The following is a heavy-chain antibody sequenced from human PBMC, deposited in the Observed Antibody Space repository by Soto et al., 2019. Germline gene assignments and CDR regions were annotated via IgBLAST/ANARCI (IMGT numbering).Heavy chain of an antibody. J-gene: IGHJ4*02. CDR3: ARVPLASSGWDIYFYS. CDR2: ISSTSSYI. D-gene: IGHD6-19*01. Sequence: EVQLVESGGGLVKPGGSLRVSCAASGFTFKTYSVNWVRQAPGKGLEWVSSISSTSSYIYYADSVKGRFTVSRDNAKNSLYLQMNSLRAEDTAVYYCARVPLASSGWDIYFYSWGLGTLVTVSS. V-gene: IGHV3-21*01. CDR1: GFTFKTYS.